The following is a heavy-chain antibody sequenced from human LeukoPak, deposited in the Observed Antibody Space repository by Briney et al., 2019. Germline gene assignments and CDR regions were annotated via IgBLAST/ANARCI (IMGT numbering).Heavy chain of an antibody. CDR2: ISNSARTI. V-gene: IGHV3-11*01. Sequence: GGSLRLSCAASGFTFSDYYMSWIRQAPGKGLEWVSYISNSARTIYYADSVKGRFTISRDNAKNSLYLQMNSLRAEDTAVYYCARDWGHYYDSSAPGGAFDIWGQGTMVTVSS. J-gene: IGHJ3*02. CDR3: ARDWGHYYDSSAPGGAFDI. D-gene: IGHD3-22*01. CDR1: GFTFSDYY.